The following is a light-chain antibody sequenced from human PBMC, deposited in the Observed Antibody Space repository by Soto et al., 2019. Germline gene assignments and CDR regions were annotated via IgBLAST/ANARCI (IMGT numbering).Light chain of an antibody. J-gene: IGKJ1*01. Sequence: DIQMTQSPSTLSASVGDRVTITCRASQSISSWLAWYQQKPGKAPKLLIYDASSLESGVPSRFSGSGSGTEFSLNISSLQPDDFATYYCQQYNHYWTFGQGTKVDIK. V-gene: IGKV1-5*01. CDR2: DAS. CDR3: QQYNHYWT. CDR1: QSISSW.